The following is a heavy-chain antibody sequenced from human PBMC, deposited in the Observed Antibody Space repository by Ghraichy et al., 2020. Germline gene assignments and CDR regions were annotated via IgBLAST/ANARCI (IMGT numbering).Heavy chain of an antibody. CDR3: ARSKGSSGLYFDI. Sequence: SVKVSCKASGGTFSSYAISWVRLAPGQGLEWMGGIIPIFGTANYAQKFQGRVTITADESTSTAYMELSSLRSEDTAVYYCARSKGSSGLYFDIWGQGTMVTVSS. V-gene: IGHV1-69*13. J-gene: IGHJ3*02. CDR1: GGTFSSYA. D-gene: IGHD6-19*01. CDR2: IIPIFGTA.